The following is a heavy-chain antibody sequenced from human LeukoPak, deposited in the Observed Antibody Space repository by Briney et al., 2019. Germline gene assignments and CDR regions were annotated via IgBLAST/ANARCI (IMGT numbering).Heavy chain of an antibody. Sequence: GGSLRLSCAASGFTFGSYGMSWVRQAPGKGLEWVSFISPSGDRTSNADSVEGRFTISRDNPRDTLYLQMNSLRDEDTAGYYCAIMHGYYDGSGYWVQWGQGTLVSVSS. J-gene: IGHJ4*02. CDR1: GFTFGSYG. D-gene: IGHD3-22*01. CDR2: ISPSGDRT. V-gene: IGHV3-23*01. CDR3: AIMHGYYDGSGYWVQ.